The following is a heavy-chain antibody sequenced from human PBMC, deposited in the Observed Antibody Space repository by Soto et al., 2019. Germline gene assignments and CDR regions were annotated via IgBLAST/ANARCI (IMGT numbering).Heavy chain of an antibody. CDR2: IWYDGSNK. CDR1: GFTFSSYG. Sequence: QVQLVESGGGVVQPGRSLRLSCAASGFTFSSYGMHWVRKAPGKGLEWVAVIWYDGSNKYYADSVKGRFTISRDNSKNTLYLQMNSLRAEDTAVYYCARDSNLNIAVGIGDYWGQGTLVTVSS. CDR3: ARDSNLNIAVGIGDY. V-gene: IGHV3-33*01. J-gene: IGHJ4*02. D-gene: IGHD6-19*01.